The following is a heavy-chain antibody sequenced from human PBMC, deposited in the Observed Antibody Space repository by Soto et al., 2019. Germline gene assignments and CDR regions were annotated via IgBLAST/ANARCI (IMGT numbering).Heavy chain of an antibody. Sequence: QGQRRESAPGRWKPRGTWSLPAPVSVASIRKNNWGSWVRKPPEKGLEWIGQIYHSGNTNYNPSLKSRVSMSVDKSKNQFSLKMNSATAADTAVYYCARFLPGFVGENEAFDFWGHGTLVTVSS. D-gene: IGHD3-3*01. CDR2: IYHSGNT. CDR1: VASIRKNNW. V-gene: IGHV4-4*03. CDR3: ARFLPGFVGENEAFDF. J-gene: IGHJ4*01.